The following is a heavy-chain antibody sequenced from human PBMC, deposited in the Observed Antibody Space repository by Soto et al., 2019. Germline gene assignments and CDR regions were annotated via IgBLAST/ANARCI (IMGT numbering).Heavy chain of an antibody. CDR1: GGSISSGGYY. CDR3: ATGPGTMAKIDY. CDR2: IYYSGST. D-gene: IGHD3-10*01. J-gene: IGHJ4*02. Sequence: QVQLQESGPGLVKPSQTLSLTCTVSGGSISSGGYYWSWIRQHPGKGLEWIGYIYYSGSTYYNPSLTSRVTISVDTSTKQVCLKLSSVTAADTAVYYCATGPGTMAKIDYWGQGTLVTVSS. V-gene: IGHV4-31*03.